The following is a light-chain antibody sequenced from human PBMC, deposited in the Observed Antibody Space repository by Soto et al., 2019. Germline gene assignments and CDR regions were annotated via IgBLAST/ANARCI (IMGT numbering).Light chain of an antibody. CDR3: SLYTSSSTPWV. J-gene: IGLJ3*02. Sequence: QSALTQPPSVSGSPGQSVTISCTGTSSDVYHRVSWYQQPPGTAPKLMIYEVSNRPSGVPDRLAGSKSGNTASLTISGLQAEDEADYCCSLYTSSSTPWVFGGGTKVTVL. V-gene: IGLV2-18*01. CDR1: SSDVYHR. CDR2: EVS.